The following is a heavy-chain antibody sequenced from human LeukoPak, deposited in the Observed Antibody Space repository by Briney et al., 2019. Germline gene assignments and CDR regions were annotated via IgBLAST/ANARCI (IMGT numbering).Heavy chain of an antibody. D-gene: IGHD2-21*02. J-gene: IGHJ4*02. V-gene: IGHV3-30*18. CDR3: AKVSLVYCGGDCFSGLDY. Sequence: GGSLRLSCAAPGFAFGGYVMHWVRQAPGKGLEWVAVISYDGSNKYYADSVKGRFTISRDNSKNTLYLQMSSLRAEDTAMYYCAKVSLVYCGGDCFSGLDYWGQGTLVTVSS. CDR1: GFAFGGYV. CDR2: ISYDGSNK.